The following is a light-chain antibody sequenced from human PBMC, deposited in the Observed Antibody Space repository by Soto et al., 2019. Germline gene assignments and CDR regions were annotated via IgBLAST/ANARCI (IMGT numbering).Light chain of an antibody. CDR3: NSYAGWIYV. CDR1: SSDVGGYNY. CDR2: EVN. J-gene: IGLJ1*01. V-gene: IGLV2-8*01. Sequence: QSALTQPPSASGSPGQSVTISCTGTSSDVGGYNYVSWYQHHPGKAPKLMIFEVNKRPSGVPDRFSGSKFGNTASLTVSGLQAEDEADYDCNSYAGWIYVFGTGTKVTVL.